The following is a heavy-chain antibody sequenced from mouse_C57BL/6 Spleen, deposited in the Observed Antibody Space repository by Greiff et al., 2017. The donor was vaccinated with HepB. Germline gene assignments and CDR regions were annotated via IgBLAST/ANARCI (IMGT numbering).Heavy chain of an antibody. CDR1: GYTFTSYW. D-gene: IGHD1-1*01. Sequence: QVQLQQPGAELVKPGASVKLSCKASGYTFTSYWMQWVKQRPGQGLEWIGEIDPSDSYTNYNQKFKGKATLTVDTSSSTAYMQLSSLTSEDSAVYYCARADYYGSSYYYFDYWGQGTTLTVSS. CDR2: IDPSDSYT. J-gene: IGHJ2*01. CDR3: ARADYYGSSYYYFDY. V-gene: IGHV1-50*01.